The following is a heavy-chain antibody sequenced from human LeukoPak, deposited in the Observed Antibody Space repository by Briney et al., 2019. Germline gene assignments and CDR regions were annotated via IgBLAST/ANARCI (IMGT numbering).Heavy chain of an antibody. V-gene: IGHV1-2*06. D-gene: IGHD6-19*01. CDR3: ARGLGWYVYWFDP. CDR1: GYTFTSYG. CDR2: INPNSGGT. Sequence: ASVKVSCKASGYTFTSYGISWVRQAPGQGLEWMGRINPNSGGTNYAQKFQGRVTMTRDTSISIAYMELSRLRSDDTAVYYCARGLGWYVYWFDPCGQGTLVTVSS. J-gene: IGHJ5*02.